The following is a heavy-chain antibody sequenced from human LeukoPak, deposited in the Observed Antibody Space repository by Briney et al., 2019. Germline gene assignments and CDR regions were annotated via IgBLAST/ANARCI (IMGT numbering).Heavy chain of an antibody. D-gene: IGHD1-20*01. CDR3: AKDPLDNWNDEGSFDY. CDR1: GFTFSSYA. V-gene: IGHV3-23*01. Sequence: PGGSLRLSCAASGFTFSSYAMSWVRQAPGKGLEWVSAISGSGGSTYYADSVKGRFTISRDNSKNTLYLQMNSLRAEDTAVYYCAKDPLDNWNDEGSFDYWGQGTLVTVSS. CDR2: ISGSGGST. J-gene: IGHJ4*02.